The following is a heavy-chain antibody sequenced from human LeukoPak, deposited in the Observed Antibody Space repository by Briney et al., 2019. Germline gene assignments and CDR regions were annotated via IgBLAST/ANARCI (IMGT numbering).Heavy chain of an antibody. V-gene: IGHV3-15*01. Sequence: GGSLRLSCAASGFTFSNAWMSWVRQAPGKGLEWVGRIKSKTDGGTTDYAAPVKGRFTISRDNSKNTLYLQMNSLRAEDTAVYYCAKHSSGPYDYWGQGTLVTVSS. CDR1: GFTFSNAW. CDR2: IKSKTDGGTT. D-gene: IGHD3-22*01. J-gene: IGHJ4*02. CDR3: AKHSSGPYDY.